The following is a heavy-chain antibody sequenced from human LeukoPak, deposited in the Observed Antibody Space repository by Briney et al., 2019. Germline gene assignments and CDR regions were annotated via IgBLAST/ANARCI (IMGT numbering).Heavy chain of an antibody. CDR2: IYYSGST. J-gene: IGHJ6*03. Sequence: PSEALSLTCTVSGGSISSYYWSWIRQPPGKGLEWIGYIYYSGSTNYNPSLKSRVTISVDTSKNQFSLKLSSVTAADTAVYYCARGSYYYDSSGYYDYYYYYMDVWGKGTTVTVSS. V-gene: IGHV4-59*01. D-gene: IGHD3-22*01. CDR3: ARGSYYYDSSGYYDYYYYYMDV. CDR1: GGSISSYY.